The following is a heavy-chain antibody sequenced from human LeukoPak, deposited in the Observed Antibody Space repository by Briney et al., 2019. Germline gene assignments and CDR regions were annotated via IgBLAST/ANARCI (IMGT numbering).Heavy chain of an antibody. CDR2: IYSSGSS. V-gene: IGHV4-61*08. CDR1: GASISSGGYY. Sequence: SETLSLTCTVSGASISSGGYYWSWIRQPPGKGLEWIGYIYSSGSSNYNPSLKSRVTISLDTSKKQFSLDLSSVTAADTAVYYCARGPTWYYFDYWGQGTLVTVSS. D-gene: IGHD1-1*01. J-gene: IGHJ4*02. CDR3: ARGPTWYYFDY.